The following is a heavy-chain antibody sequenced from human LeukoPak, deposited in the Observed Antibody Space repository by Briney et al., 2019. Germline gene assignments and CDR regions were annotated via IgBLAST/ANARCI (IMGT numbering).Heavy chain of an antibody. Sequence: PGRSLRLSCAASGFTFSSYAMHWVRQAPGKGLEWVAVISYDGSNKYYADSVKGRFTISRDNSKNTLYLQMNSLRAEDTAVYYCAEGGDWAWGQGTMVTVSS. V-gene: IGHV3-30-3*01. CDR1: GFTFSSYA. D-gene: IGHD2-21*01. CDR2: ISYDGSNK. J-gene: IGHJ3*01. CDR3: AEGGDWA.